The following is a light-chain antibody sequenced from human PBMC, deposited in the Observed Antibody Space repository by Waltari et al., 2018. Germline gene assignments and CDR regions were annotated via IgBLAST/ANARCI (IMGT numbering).Light chain of an antibody. CDR2: DAS. V-gene: IGKV1-33*01. Sequence: DIQMTQSPSSLSASVGDRVTITCQASQDISNSLNWYHQKPGKAPKLLIYDASDLAPAVASRLSGSGSGTDFTFTIRSLQPEDIATYYCQQYQNLPYTFGQGTKLEI. CDR3: QQYQNLPYT. CDR1: QDISNS. J-gene: IGKJ2*01.